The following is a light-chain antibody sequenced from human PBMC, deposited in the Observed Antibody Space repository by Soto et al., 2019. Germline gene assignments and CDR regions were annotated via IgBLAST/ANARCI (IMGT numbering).Light chain of an antibody. V-gene: IGKV3-11*01. J-gene: IGKJ1*01. CDR1: QSASSY. CDR3: QQRSSWPWT. Sequence: EIVLTQSPATLSLSPGERATLSCRASQSASSYLAWYQQKSGQAPRLLIYDASNRATGIPARFGGSGSGTDFTLTISSLEPEDFAVYYCQQRSSWPWTFGQGTKVDIK. CDR2: DAS.